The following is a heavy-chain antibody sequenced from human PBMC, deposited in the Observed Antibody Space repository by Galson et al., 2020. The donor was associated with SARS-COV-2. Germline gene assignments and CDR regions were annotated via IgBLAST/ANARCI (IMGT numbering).Heavy chain of an antibody. Sequence: ASVKVSCKASGYTFTGYYMHWVRQAPGQGLEWMGWINPNSGGTNYAQKFQGRVTMTRDTSISTAYMELSRLRSDDTAVYYCARGGGTGSYYAWDAFDIWGQGTMVTVSS. CDR3: ARGGGTGSYYAWDAFDI. J-gene: IGHJ3*02. CDR1: GYTFTGYY. CDR2: INPNSGGT. V-gene: IGHV1-2*02. D-gene: IGHD1-26*01.